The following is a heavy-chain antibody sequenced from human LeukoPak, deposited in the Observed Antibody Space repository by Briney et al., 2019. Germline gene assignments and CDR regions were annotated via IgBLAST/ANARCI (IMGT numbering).Heavy chain of an antibody. D-gene: IGHD1-26*01. CDR1: GFTFSNYA. J-gene: IGHJ4*02. Sequence: GGSLRLSCAASGFTFSNYAMHWVRQAPGKGLEWVSLISSGGTYEYYADSVKGRFTISRDNSKNTVYLQMNGLRAEDTAVYYCARALLAREGYFGNWGQGTLVTVSS. CDR3: ARALLAREGYFGN. CDR2: ISSGGTYE. V-gene: IGHV3-30*14.